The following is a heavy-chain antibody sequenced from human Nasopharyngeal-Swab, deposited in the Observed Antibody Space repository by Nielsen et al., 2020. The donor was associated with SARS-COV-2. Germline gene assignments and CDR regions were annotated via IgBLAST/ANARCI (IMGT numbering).Heavy chain of an antibody. V-gene: IGHV3-53*01. CDR3: ARVGDNWKMAFDI. CDR2: IYSGGST. Sequence: VRQAPGKGLEWVSVIYSGGSTYYADSVKGRFTISRDNSKNTLYLQMNSLRAEDTAVYYCARVGDNWKMAFDIWGQGTMVTVSS. J-gene: IGHJ3*02. D-gene: IGHD1-20*01.